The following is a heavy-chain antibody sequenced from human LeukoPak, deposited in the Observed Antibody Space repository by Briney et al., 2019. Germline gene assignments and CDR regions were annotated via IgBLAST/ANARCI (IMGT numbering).Heavy chain of an antibody. CDR2: INERGSET. CDR3: AKDYSFSNFN. D-gene: IGHD2-15*01. V-gene: IGHV3-7*01. J-gene: IGHJ4*02. Sequence: GGSLRLSCAASGFIFSNHWMTWVRQVPGKGLEWVANINERGSETYYPDYVKGRFTISRDNTKKSLFLQLNSLSVDDTAMYYCAKDYSFSNFNWGQGTLVTVSS. CDR1: GFIFSNHW.